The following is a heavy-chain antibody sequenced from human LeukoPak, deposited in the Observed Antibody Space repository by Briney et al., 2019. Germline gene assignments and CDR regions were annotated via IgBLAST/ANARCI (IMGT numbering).Heavy chain of an antibody. J-gene: IGHJ4*02. V-gene: IGHV4-39*01. CDR3: ASLIIVGYDFWSVPTGPFDY. CDR1: GGSISSSSYY. Sequence: PSETLSLTCTVSGGSISSSSYYWGWIRQPPGKGLEWIGSIYYSGSTYYNPSLKSRVTISVDTSKNQFSLKLSSVTAADTAVYYCASLIIVGYDFWSVPTGPFDYWGQGTLVTVSS. CDR2: IYYSGST. D-gene: IGHD3-3*01.